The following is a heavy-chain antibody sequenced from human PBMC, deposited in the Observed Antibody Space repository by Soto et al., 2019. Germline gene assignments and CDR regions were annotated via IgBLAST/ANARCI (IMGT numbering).Heavy chain of an antibody. J-gene: IGHJ4*02. CDR2: ISGSGGST. V-gene: IGHV3-23*01. D-gene: IGHD6-19*01. CDR3: AKGRPTGSSGWFTFDY. Sequence: PGKGLEWVSAISGSGGSTYYADSVMGRFTISRDNTKNTLYLQMNRLRAEDTALNYCAKGRPTGSSGWFTFDYWCMGTLVLACS.